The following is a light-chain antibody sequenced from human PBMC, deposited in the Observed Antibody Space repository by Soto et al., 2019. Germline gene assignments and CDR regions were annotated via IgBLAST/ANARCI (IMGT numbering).Light chain of an antibody. V-gene: IGKV1-39*01. CDR3: QHSYTSPFT. Sequence: DIQMTQSPSSLSASVGDRMTITCRASQSISRYLNWYQQKPGKPPNLLIYAASNLQSGVPSRFSGSGSGTDFTLTISSLQPEDFATYHCQHSYTSPFTFGPGTKVDIK. CDR1: QSISRY. J-gene: IGKJ3*01. CDR2: AAS.